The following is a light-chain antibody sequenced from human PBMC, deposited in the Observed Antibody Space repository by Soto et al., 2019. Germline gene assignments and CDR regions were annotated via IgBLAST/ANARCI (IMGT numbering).Light chain of an antibody. Sequence: QSVLTQPPSASGTPGQRVTISCSGSSSNIGSDYVYWYQQFPGTAPKLLIYRNNQRPSGVPDRFSGSKSGTSASLAISGLRSEDDSDYYCAAWDDSLSVYVXGTVTKVTVL. CDR1: SSNIGSDY. V-gene: IGLV1-47*01. CDR3: AAWDDSLSVYV. CDR2: RNN. J-gene: IGLJ1*01.